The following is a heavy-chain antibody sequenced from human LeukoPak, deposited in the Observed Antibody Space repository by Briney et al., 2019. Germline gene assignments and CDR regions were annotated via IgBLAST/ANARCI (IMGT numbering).Heavy chain of an antibody. V-gene: IGHV1-69*05. J-gene: IGHJ4*02. D-gene: IGHD6-19*01. Sequence: AASVKVSCKASGYTFTSYDINWVRQAPGQGLEWMGRIIPIFGTANYAQKFQGRVTITTDESTSTAYMGLSSLRSEDTAVYYCASTRGLVRDGFDYWGQGTLVTVSS. CDR2: IIPIFGTA. CDR1: GYTFTSYD. CDR3: ASTRGLVRDGFDY.